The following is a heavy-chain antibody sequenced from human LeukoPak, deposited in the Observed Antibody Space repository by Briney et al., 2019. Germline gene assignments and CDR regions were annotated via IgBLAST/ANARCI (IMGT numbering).Heavy chain of an antibody. V-gene: IGHV3-23*01. CDR2: IRGSGDST. Sequence: PGGSLRLSCAVSGFTFSTYAMSWVRQAPGKGLEWVSGIRGSGDSTYYADSVKGRFTISRDNSKDTLFLQMSGLRAEDTAVHYCARGHIGSEWLYLNSWGQGTMVTVSS. CDR1: GFTFSTYA. D-gene: IGHD2-21*01. J-gene: IGHJ4*02. CDR3: ARGHIGSEWLYLNS.